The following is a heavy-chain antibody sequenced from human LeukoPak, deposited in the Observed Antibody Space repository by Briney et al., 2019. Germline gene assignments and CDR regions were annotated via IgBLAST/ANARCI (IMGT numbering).Heavy chain of an antibody. J-gene: IGHJ1*01. CDR2: ISGNGGST. D-gene: IGHD6-19*01. V-gene: IGHV3-23*01. CDR3: AKHGYSSGWPQVPSQH. CDR1: RGSISIYY. Sequence: LSLTCTLSRGSISIYYWSWVRQAPGKGLERVSVISGNGGSTSYADSVKGRFTISRDDSKDTLYLQMNSLRAGDTAIYYCAKHGYSSGWPQVPSQHWGQGTLVTVSS.